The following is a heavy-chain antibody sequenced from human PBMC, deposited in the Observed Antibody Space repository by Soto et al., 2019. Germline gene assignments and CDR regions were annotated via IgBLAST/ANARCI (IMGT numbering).Heavy chain of an antibody. CDR1: GFTFTNAW. V-gene: IGHV3-15*01. Sequence: GGSLRLSCAASGFTFTNAWMSWVRQAPGKGLEWVGRVKRKTNGGTTDYAAPVKDRFNISRDDSKNTLYLQMNNLKTEDTAVYYCATKRYREPPLWGQGTLVTVSS. CDR2: VKRKTNGGTT. CDR3: ATKRYREPPL. D-gene: IGHD1-1*01. J-gene: IGHJ4*02.